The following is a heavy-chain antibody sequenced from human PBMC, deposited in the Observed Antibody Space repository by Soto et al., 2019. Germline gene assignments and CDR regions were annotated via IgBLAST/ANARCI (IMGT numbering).Heavy chain of an antibody. CDR3: AKSLRWSPYYFDY. CDR2: ISGSGGST. D-gene: IGHD4-17*01. J-gene: IGHJ4*02. CDR1: GFTFSSYA. V-gene: IGHV3-23*01. Sequence: GGSLRLSCAASGFTFSSYAMSWVRQAPGKGLERVSAISGSGGSTYYADSVKGRFTISRDNSKNTLYLQMNSLRAEDTAVYYCAKSLRWSPYYFDYWGQGTLVTVSS.